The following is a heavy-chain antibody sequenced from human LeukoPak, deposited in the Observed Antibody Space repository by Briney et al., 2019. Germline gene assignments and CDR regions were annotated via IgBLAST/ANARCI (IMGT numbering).Heavy chain of an antibody. Sequence: SQTLSLTCTVSGGSISSGDYYWSWIRQPPGKGLEWIGYIYYSGSTYYNPSLKSRVTMSVDTSKNQFSLKLSSVTAADTAVYYCARGEVVPTYYFDYWGQGTLVTVSS. D-gene: IGHD2-15*01. CDR2: IYYSGST. CDR3: ARGEVVPTYYFDY. V-gene: IGHV4-30-4*01. CDR1: GGSISSGDYY. J-gene: IGHJ4*02.